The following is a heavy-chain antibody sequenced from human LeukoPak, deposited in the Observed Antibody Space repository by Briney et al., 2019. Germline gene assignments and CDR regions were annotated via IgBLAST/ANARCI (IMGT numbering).Heavy chain of an antibody. Sequence: GGSLRLSCAASGFIFSDYYMSWIRQAPGKGLEWVSYISSSGSTIYYADSVKGRFTISRDNAKNSLYLQMNSLGGEDTAVYYCARLYSGYDYGVDYWGQGTLVTVSS. CDR1: GFIFSDYY. V-gene: IGHV3-11*01. D-gene: IGHD5-12*01. CDR3: ARLYSGYDYGVDY. CDR2: ISSSGSTI. J-gene: IGHJ4*02.